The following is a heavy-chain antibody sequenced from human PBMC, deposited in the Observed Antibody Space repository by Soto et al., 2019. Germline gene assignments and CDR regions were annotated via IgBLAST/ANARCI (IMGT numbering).Heavy chain of an antibody. V-gene: IGHV4-59*01. Sequence: SETLSLTCTVSGGAISPYHWSWIRQTPGKGLEWIGYISYTGSATYNPSLKSRVSFSVDTSKSQFSLRLSSVTAADTAVYFCARYYCSSVTCYHFDYWGQGTLVTVSS. CDR3: ARYYCSSVTCYHFDY. D-gene: IGHD2-2*01. CDR1: GGAISPYH. CDR2: ISYTGSA. J-gene: IGHJ4*02.